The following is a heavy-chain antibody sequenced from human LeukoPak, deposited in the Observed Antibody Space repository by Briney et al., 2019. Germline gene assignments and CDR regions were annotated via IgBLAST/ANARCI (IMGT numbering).Heavy chain of an antibody. J-gene: IGHJ6*02. V-gene: IGHV3-7*03. D-gene: IGHD2-8*01. Sequence: GGSLKLSCAASGFTLSNHWMTWVRQVPGRGPEWVANVNRDGSETYYLDSVKGRFTISRDNAKSSLYLQMNSLRAEDTALYYCVRNNAMDVWGQGTAVIVSS. CDR1: GFTLSNHW. CDR2: VNRDGSET. CDR3: VRNNAMDV.